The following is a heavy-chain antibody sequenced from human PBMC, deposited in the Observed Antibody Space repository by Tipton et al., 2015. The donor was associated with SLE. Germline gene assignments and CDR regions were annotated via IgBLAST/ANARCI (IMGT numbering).Heavy chain of an antibody. V-gene: IGHV4-38-2*01. CDR1: GYSITSGDY. D-gene: IGHD3-16*02. J-gene: IGHJ1*01. Sequence: TLSLTCAVSGYSITSGDYWGWIRQPPGKGLEWIGIISHTENTYYNPTLKSRVAISVDTSRNQFSLRLTSVTAADTAVYYCARHPRHITAWGTYPKGGSQHWGQGTLVTVSS. CDR3: ARHPRHITAWGTYPKGGSQH. CDR2: ISHTENT.